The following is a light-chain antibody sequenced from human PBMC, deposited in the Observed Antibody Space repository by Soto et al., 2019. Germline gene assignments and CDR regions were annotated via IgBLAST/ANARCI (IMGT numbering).Light chain of an antibody. V-gene: IGLV4-69*01. CDR3: QTWGTGIRV. Sequence: QSVLTQSPSASASLGASVKLTCTLSSGHSSYAIAWHQQQPEKGPRYLMKVNSDGSHSKGDGIPDRFSGSSSGAERYLTISSLQSGDAADYCCQTWGTGIRVFGGGTKLTVL. J-gene: IGLJ3*02. CDR1: SGHSSYA. CDR2: VNSDGSH.